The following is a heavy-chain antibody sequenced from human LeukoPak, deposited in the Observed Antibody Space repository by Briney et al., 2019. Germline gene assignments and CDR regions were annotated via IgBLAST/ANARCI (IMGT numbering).Heavy chain of an antibody. CDR1: GFTFSSYS. CDR2: ISSSSSYI. J-gene: IGHJ6*02. V-gene: IGHV3-21*01. Sequence: GGSLRLSCAASGFTFSSYSMNWVRQAPGKGLEWVSSISSSSSYIYYADSVKGRFTISRDDAKNSLSLQMNSLRPEDTAVYFCARNYADSTGMDVWGQGTTVTVFS. CDR3: ARNYADSTGMDV. D-gene: IGHD4-17*01.